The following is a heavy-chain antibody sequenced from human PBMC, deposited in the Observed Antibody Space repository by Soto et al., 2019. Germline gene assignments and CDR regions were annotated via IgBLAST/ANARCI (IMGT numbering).Heavy chain of an antibody. CDR3: AKKGLGSLATYCTTGDCHYAFDV. V-gene: IGHV3-23*01. CDR1: GFTFYNYA. CDR2: ISGGGDGT. Sequence: EVQLLESGGGLVRPGGSLRLSCAASGFTFYNYAMNWVRQAPGKGLEWVSTISGGGDGTYYADSVKGRFTISRDNSRNTVYLQINSLTAEDTAVYYCAKKGLGSLATYCTTGDCHYAFDVWGQGTLVTVSS. D-gene: IGHD2-8*01. J-gene: IGHJ3*01.